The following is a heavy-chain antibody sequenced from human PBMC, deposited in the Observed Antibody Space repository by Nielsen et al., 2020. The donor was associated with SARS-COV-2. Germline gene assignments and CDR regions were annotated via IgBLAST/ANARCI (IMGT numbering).Heavy chain of an antibody. CDR1: GYSYTSYW. CDR3: ARQQFCSGGSCLLSHRQFDS. D-gene: IGHD2-15*01. J-gene: IGHJ3*01. CDR2: FYPGDFDT. Sequence: GESLKISCKGSGYSYTSYWMGWARQMPGKGLEWLGMFYPGDFDTRYIPSFQGQVTFSVDKSINTAYLHWRSLEASDTAKYFCARQQFCSGGSCLLSHRQFDSWGQGTMVTVSS. V-gene: IGHV5-51*01.